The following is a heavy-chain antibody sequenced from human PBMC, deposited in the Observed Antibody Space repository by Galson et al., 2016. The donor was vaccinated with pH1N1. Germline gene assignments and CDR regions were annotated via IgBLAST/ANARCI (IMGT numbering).Heavy chain of an antibody. CDR1: GFTFDDYA. V-gene: IGHV3-9*01. D-gene: IGHD4-17*01. Sequence: SLRLSCAASGFTFDDYAMHWVRQAPGKGLEWVSGISWNSGSIGYADPVKGRFTISRDNAKNSLYLQMNSLSAEDTALYYCAKDIRGGDYGDYNWFDPWGQGTLVTVSS. CDR3: AKDIRGGDYGDYNWFDP. CDR2: ISWNSGSI. J-gene: IGHJ5*02.